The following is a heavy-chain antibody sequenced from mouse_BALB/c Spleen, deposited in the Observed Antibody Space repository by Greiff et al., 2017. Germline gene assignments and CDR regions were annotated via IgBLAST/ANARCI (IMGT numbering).Heavy chain of an antibody. Sequence: VKLMESGPGLVAPSQSLSITCTVSGFSLTGYGVNWVRQPPGKGLEWLGMIWGDGSTDYNSALKSRLSISKDNSKSQVFLKMNSLQTDDTARYYCARDYGSYYYAMDYWGQGTSVTVSS. J-gene: IGHJ4*01. CDR1: GFSLTGYG. D-gene: IGHD1-2*01. V-gene: IGHV2-6-7*01. CDR3: ARDYGSYYYAMDY. CDR2: IWGDGST.